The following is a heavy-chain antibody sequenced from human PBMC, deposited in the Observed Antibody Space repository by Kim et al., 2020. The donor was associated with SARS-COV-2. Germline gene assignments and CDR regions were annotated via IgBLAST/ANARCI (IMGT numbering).Heavy chain of an antibody. Sequence: GGSLRLSCGASGFTFTDGWMGWVRQAPGKGLEWVGRIKSRSAGGTTDYAAPVKGRFVVSRDNSKNMFYLQMSSLRTEDTAFYYCTTDGGVAPAPLFHTWGRGVLVTVSS. J-gene: IGHJ4*02. CDR3: TTDGGVAPAPLFHT. D-gene: IGHD2-15*01. V-gene: IGHV3-15*01. CDR1: GFTFTDGW. CDR2: IKSRSAGGTT.